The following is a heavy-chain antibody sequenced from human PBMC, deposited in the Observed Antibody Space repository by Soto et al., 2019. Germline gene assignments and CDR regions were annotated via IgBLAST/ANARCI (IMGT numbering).Heavy chain of an antibody. J-gene: IGHJ5*02. CDR1: GFTFSSYS. D-gene: IGHD2-21*01. V-gene: IGHV3-21*01. CDR3: ARDVNGGFCGA. Sequence: EVQLVESGGGLVKPGGSLRLSCAASGFTFSSYSMNWVRQAPGKGLEWVSTISSRNNDMYYVDSVKGRFTISRDNARNSVYLQMNSLRADATAVYYCARDVNGGFCGAWGQGTLVTVSS. CDR2: ISSRNNDM.